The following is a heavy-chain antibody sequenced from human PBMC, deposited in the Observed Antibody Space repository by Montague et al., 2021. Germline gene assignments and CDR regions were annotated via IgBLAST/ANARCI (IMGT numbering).Heavy chain of an antibody. Sequence: SLRLSCAASGFTFSTYGMAWVRQAPGKGLGWVANINQDGSTRNYVDSVKGRFTISRDNAKNSLSLQMNSLRVEDTAIYYCARDSSGSLDYWGQGTLVTVSS. CDR2: INQDGSTR. CDR1: GFTFSTYG. D-gene: IGHD5-12*01. J-gene: IGHJ4*02. V-gene: IGHV3-7*01. CDR3: ARDSSGSLDY.